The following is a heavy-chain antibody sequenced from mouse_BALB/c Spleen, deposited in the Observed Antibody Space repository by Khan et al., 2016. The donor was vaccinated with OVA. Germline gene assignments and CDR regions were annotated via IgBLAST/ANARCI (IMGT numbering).Heavy chain of an antibody. CDR3: ARVDGGDFDY. V-gene: IGHV3-2*02. CDR2: ISYSGNT. D-gene: IGHD2-3*01. Sequence: EVQLQESGPGLVKPSPSLSLTCTVTGYSITSDYARNLIRQFPGNKLEWMGFISYSGNTNYDPSLKSRISITRDTSKNPFFLQLISVTTEDTATFFCARVDGGDFDYWGQGTTLTVSS. J-gene: IGHJ2*01. CDR1: GYSITSDYA.